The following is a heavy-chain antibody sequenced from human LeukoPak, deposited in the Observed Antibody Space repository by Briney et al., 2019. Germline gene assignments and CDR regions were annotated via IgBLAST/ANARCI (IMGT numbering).Heavy chain of an antibody. CDR2: IGTAGDT. CDR3: ASSPVYSSGWYAIDN. V-gene: IGHV3-13*01. Sequence: PGGSLRLSCAASGFTFSNYDMHWVRQAAGKGLEWVSGIGTAGDTYYPASVKGRFTISRENAKNSLYLQMNSLSAGDTAVYYCASSPVYSSGWYAIDNWGQGTLVTVSS. D-gene: IGHD6-13*01. J-gene: IGHJ4*02. CDR1: GFTFSNYD.